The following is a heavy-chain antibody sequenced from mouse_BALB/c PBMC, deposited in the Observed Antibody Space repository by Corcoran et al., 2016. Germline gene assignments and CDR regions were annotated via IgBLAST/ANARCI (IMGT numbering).Heavy chain of an antibody. J-gene: IGHJ1*01. CDR2: ITHSGET. Sequence: QMQLQESGPGLVKPSQSLFLACSITGLPITRGYYWIWIRQSPGKPLEWMGYITHSGETFYNPSLQSPISITRETSKNQFFLQLNSVTTEDTAMYYCAGDYDGYWYFDVWGAGTTVTVSS. CDR1: GLPITRGYY. D-gene: IGHD2-3*01. V-gene: IGHV12-3*02. CDR3: AGDYDGYWYFDV.